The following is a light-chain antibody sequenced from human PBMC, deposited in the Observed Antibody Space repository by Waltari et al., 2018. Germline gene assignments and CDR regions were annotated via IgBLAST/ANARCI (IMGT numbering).Light chain of an antibody. CDR3: GGWDDSLNGWV. V-gene: IGLV1-47*01. Sequence: QSVMTQPPSPSGTPGQRVTISCSGSSSNIGNNHVYWYQQLPGAAPKLLIYRNNQRPSGVPDRFSVSKSGTSASLAISGLRSEDEADYYCGGWDDSLNGWVFGGGTKLTVL. J-gene: IGLJ3*02. CDR2: RNN. CDR1: SSNIGNNH.